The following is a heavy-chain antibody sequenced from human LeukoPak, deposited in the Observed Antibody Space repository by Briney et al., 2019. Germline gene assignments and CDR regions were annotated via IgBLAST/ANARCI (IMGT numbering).Heavy chain of an antibody. Sequence: GGSLRLSCAASGFTFSSYSMNWVRQAPGKGLEWVSVIYSGDSTYYADSVKGRFRISRDNSKNTLYLQMNSLRAEDTAVYYCAREGIAAAAEYFQHWGQGTLVTVSS. CDR2: IYSGDST. D-gene: IGHD6-13*01. CDR1: GFTFSSYS. V-gene: IGHV3-66*01. J-gene: IGHJ1*01. CDR3: AREGIAAAAEYFQH.